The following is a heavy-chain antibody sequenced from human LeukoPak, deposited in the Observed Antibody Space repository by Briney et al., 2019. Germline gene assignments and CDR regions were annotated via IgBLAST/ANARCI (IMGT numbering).Heavy chain of an antibody. J-gene: IGHJ4*02. V-gene: IGHV3-7*04. CDR2: ISQDGSAK. D-gene: IGHD1-20*01. CDR3: ARDNFVDY. CDR1: GFTFSSYW. Sequence: GGSLRLSCAASGFTFSSYWMSWVRQAPGKGLEWVANISQDGSAKHYVDSVKGRFTISRDNAKNSLYLQMISLRAEDTAVYYCARDNFVDYWGQGILVTVSS.